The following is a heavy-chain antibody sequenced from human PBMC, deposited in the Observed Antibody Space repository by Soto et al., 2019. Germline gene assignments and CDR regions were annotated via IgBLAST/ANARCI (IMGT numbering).Heavy chain of an antibody. CDR3: ARDLSGNGYDY. V-gene: IGHV3-30*04. CDR2: ISYDGSIK. J-gene: IGHJ4*02. CDR1: GFTFSSYA. Sequence: QVQLVESGGGVVQPGRSLKLSCADSGFTFSSYAMHWVRQAPGKGLEWVAIISYDGSIKNYADSVKGRFTISRDNSKNSRKLQMNSLRAEDTAVYYCARDLSGNGYDYWGQGTLVTVSS. D-gene: IGHD5-18*01.